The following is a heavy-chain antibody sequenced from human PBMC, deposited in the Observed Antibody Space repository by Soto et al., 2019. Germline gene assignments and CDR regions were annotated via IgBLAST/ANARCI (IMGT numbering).Heavy chain of an antibody. CDR3: ARHDYGGFGL. CDR2: IYYSGST. CDR1: GGSISRSSYY. D-gene: IGHD4-17*01. J-gene: IGHJ4*02. V-gene: IGHV4-39*01. Sequence: QLQLQESGPGLVKPSETLSLTCTVSGGSISRSSYYWGWIRQPPGKGLEWIGSIYYSGSTYYNPSLKSRVTISVDTSKNQFSLKLSAVTAADTAVYYCARHDYGGFGLWGQGTLVTVSS.